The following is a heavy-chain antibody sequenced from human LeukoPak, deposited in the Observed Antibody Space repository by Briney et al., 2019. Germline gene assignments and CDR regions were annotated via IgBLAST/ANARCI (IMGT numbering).Heavy chain of an antibody. CDR2: IYYSGST. CDR3: ARQLGSRSNLTYLDDY. J-gene: IGHJ4*02. V-gene: IGHV4-39*01. D-gene: IGHD1-7*01. Sequence: PSETLSLTCTVSGGSISSSSYYWGWIRQPPGKGLGWIGSIYYSGSTYYNPSLKSRVTISVDTSKNQFSLKLSSVTAADTAAYYCARQLGSRSNLTYLDDYWGQGTLVTVSS. CDR1: GGSISSSSYY.